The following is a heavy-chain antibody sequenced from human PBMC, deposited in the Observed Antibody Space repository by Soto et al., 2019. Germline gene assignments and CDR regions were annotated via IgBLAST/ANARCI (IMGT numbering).Heavy chain of an antibody. Sequence: SETLSLTCTVSGGSISSYYWSWIRQPPGKGLEWIGYIYYSGSTNYNPSPKSRVTISVDTSKNQFSLKLSSVTAADTAVYYCARRWGTYFDFWGQGTLVTVSS. J-gene: IGHJ4*02. CDR1: GGSISSYY. V-gene: IGHV4-59*01. D-gene: IGHD7-27*01. CDR3: ARRWGTYFDF. CDR2: IYYSGST.